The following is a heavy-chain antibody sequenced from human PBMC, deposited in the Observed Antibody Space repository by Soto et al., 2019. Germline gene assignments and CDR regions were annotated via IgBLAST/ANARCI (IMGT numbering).Heavy chain of an antibody. Sequence: SETLSLTCIVSGGSISSSSYYWGWIRQPPGKGLEWIGSIYYSGSTYYNPSLKSRVTISVDTSKNQFSLKLSSVTAADTAVFYCERHRARNWLDPWGQGTMVTV. V-gene: IGHV4-39*01. J-gene: IGHJ5*02. CDR1: GGSISSSSYY. CDR2: IYYSGST. D-gene: IGHD6-6*01. CDR3: ERHRARNWLDP.